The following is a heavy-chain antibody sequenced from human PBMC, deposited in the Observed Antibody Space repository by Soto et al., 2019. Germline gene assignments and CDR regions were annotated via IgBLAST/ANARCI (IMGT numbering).Heavy chain of an antibody. V-gene: IGHV4-61*08. J-gene: IGHJ6*02. CDR2: INSNGYS. D-gene: IGHD3-10*01. CDR1: GGSISSGGYY. CDR3: TRQGFGEVHGLVDV. Sequence: SETLSLTCTVSGGSISSGGYYWSWIRQHPGKGLERIGYINSNGYSSYNPSLKSRDTPSVDTSKNQFSLKLSSVTAADAAVYYCTRQGFGEVHGLVDVWGQGTTVTVS.